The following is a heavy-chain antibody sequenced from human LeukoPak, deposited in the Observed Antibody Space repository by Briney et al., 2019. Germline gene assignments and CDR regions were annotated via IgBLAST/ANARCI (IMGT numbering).Heavy chain of an antibody. CDR1: GGSISSGSYY. J-gene: IGHJ4*02. CDR3: ARASALLWFGELPFDY. D-gene: IGHD3-10*01. Sequence: SQTLSLTCTVSGGSISSGSYYWSWIRQPAGKGLEWIGRIYTSGSTNYNPSLRSRVTISVDTSKNQFSLKLSSVTAADTAVYYCARASALLWFGELPFDYWGQGTVVTVSS. CDR2: IYTSGST. V-gene: IGHV4-61*02.